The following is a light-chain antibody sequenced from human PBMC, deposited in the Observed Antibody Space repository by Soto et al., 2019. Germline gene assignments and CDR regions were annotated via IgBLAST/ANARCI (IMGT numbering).Light chain of an antibody. J-gene: IGKJ3*01. CDR1: QTISNY. CDR3: QHSYPTPFT. CDR2: AAS. Sequence: DIQMTQSPSSLSASVGDTVTITCRASQTISNYLSWYQVKPGQTPKLLIYAASYLQSGVPSRFSGSGSDTDFTLTINNVQPEDFATYYYQHSYPTPFTFGPGTNVDIK. V-gene: IGKV1-39*01.